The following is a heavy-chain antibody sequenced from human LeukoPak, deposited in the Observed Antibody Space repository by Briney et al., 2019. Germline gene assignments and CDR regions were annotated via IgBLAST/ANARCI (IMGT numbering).Heavy chain of an antibody. V-gene: IGHV3-30-3*02. CDR1: GFTFSSYA. D-gene: IGHD3-10*01. CDR3: AKRRGGYFDY. J-gene: IGHJ4*02. Sequence: PGGSLRLSCAASGFTFSSYAMHWVRQAPGKGLEWVAVISYDGSNKYYADSVKGRFTISRDNSKNTLYLQMNSLRAEDTAVYYCAKRRGGYFDYWGQGTLVTVSS. CDR2: ISYDGSNK.